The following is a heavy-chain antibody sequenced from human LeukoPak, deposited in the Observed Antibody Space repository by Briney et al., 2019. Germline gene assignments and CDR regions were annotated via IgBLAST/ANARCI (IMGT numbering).Heavy chain of an antibody. D-gene: IGHD5-24*01. Sequence: SETLSLTCTVSGGSINNYYGSWIRQPPGKGLEWIGYIYYSGSTNYNPSLKSRVTISLDTSKTQFSLNLNSMTAADTAVYYCARGEMATFDSWGQGTLVSVAS. CDR3: ARGEMATFDS. CDR2: IYYSGST. V-gene: IGHV4-59*01. J-gene: IGHJ4*02. CDR1: GGSINNYY.